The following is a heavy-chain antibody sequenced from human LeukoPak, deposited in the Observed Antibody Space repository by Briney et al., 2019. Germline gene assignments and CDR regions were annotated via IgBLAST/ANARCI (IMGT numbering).Heavy chain of an antibody. CDR1: GYTFTSYY. Sequence: ASVQVSCQASGYTFTSYYMHWVRQAPGQGLEWMGIINPSGGSTSYAQKFQGRVTMTRDTSTSTVYMELSSLRSEDTAVYYCAREYAAYYYDGDSYYYYGMDVWGQGTTVTVYS. CDR3: AREYAAYYYDGDSYYYYGMDV. CDR2: INPSGGST. D-gene: IGHD3-22*01. V-gene: IGHV1-46*01. J-gene: IGHJ6*02.